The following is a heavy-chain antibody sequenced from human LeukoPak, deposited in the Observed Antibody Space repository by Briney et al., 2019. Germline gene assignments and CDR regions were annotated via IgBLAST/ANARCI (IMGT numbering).Heavy chain of an antibody. CDR1: GFTFTSSA. CDR2: IVVGSGNT. Sequence: ASVKVSCKASGFTFTSSAVQWVRQARGQRLEWIGWIVVGSGNTNSAQKFQERVTITRDMSTSTAYMELGSLRSEDTAVYYCAAKPPDQSGWGGGGYYYYGMDVWGQGTTVTVSS. CDR3: AAKPPDQSGWGGGGYYYYGMDV. D-gene: IGHD6-25*01. V-gene: IGHV1-58*01. J-gene: IGHJ6*02.